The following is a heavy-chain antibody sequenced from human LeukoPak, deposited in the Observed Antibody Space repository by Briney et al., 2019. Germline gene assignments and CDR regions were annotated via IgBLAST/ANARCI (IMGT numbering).Heavy chain of an antibody. J-gene: IGHJ3*02. CDR1: RFTFSSYW. Sequence: GGSLRLSCAASRFTFSSYWMSWVRQAPGKGLEWVANTKQDGSEKYYVDSVKGRFTISRDNAKNSLYLQMNSLRAGDTAVYYCASLIVVPAAPTLNAFDIWGQGTMVTVSS. D-gene: IGHD2-2*01. CDR2: TKQDGSEK. CDR3: ASLIVVPAAPTLNAFDI. V-gene: IGHV3-7*01.